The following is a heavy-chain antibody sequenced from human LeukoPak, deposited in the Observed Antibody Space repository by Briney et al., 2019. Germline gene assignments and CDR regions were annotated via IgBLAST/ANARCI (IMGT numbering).Heavy chain of an antibody. CDR2: VNPNSGGT. CDR1: GYTFTGYY. D-gene: IGHD5-18*01. CDR3: ARSGYSYGSFDY. V-gene: IGHV1-2*02. J-gene: IGHJ4*02. Sequence: ASVKVSCKASGYTFTGYYMHWVRQAPGQGLEWMGWVNPNSGGTNYAQKFQGRVTMTRDTSISTAYMELSRLRSDDTAVYYCARSGYSYGSFDYWGQGTLVTVSS.